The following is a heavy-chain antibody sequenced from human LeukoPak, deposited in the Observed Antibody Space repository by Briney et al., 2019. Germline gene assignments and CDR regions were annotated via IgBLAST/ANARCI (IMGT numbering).Heavy chain of an antibody. CDR3: ARGLVRGDQPDY. CDR1: GFTFSGYW. D-gene: IGHD3-10*01. Sequence: GGSLRLSCAASGFTFSGYWMSWVRQVPGKGLEWVANIKQDGSEKYYVDSVKGRFTISRDNAENSLYLQMSSLRAEDTAVYYCARGLVRGDQPDYWGQGTLVTVSP. CDR2: IKQDGSEK. V-gene: IGHV3-7*01. J-gene: IGHJ4*02.